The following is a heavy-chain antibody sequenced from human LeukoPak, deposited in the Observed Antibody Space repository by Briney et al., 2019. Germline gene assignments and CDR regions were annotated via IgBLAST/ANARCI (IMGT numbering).Heavy chain of an antibody. D-gene: IGHD5-24*01. J-gene: IGHJ4*02. CDR1: GFTFNNYA. CDR3: AKSRRDGYNLGA. V-gene: IGHV3-23*01. CDR2: ILGSGRSA. Sequence: GASLRLSCAASGFTFNNYAMSWVRQAPGKGLEWVSAILGSGRSAYYADSVKGRFTISRDNSKNTLYLQMNSLRAEDTAVYYCAKSRRDGYNLGAWGQGTLVTVSS.